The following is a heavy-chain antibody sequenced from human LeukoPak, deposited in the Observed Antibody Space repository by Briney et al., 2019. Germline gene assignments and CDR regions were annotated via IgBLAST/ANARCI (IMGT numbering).Heavy chain of an antibody. D-gene: IGHD6-6*01. CDR2: INPNSGGT. J-gene: IGHJ3*02. V-gene: IGHV1-2*02. CDR1: GYTFTGYY. CDR3: ARDKYSSPDAFDI. Sequence: ASVKVSCKASGYTFTGYYIHWVRQAPGQGLEWVGWINPNSGGTNYAQKFQGRVTMTRDTSISTAYMELSRLRSDDTAVYYCARDKYSSPDAFDIWGQGTMVTVSS.